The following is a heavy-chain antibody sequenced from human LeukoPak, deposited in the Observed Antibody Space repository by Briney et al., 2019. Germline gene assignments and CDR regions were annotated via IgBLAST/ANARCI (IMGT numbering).Heavy chain of an antibody. V-gene: IGHV1-2*02. CDR3: ARDRYYYGSGSYYARGENWFDP. Sequence: ASVKVSCKASGYTFTGYYMHWVRQAPGQGLEGMGWINPNSGGTNYAQEFQGSVTMTRDTSISTAYLELSRLRSDDTAVYYCARDRYYYGSGSYYARGENWFDPWGQGTLVTVSS. J-gene: IGHJ5*02. CDR1: GYTFTGYY. CDR2: INPNSGGT. D-gene: IGHD3-10*01.